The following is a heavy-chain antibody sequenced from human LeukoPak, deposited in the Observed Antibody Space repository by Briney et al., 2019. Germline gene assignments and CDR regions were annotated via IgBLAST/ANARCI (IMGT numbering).Heavy chain of an antibody. V-gene: IGHV1-18*01. CDR2: ISTYNGNT. CDR1: GYTFTNYG. J-gene: IGHJ4*02. Sequence: ASVKVSCKASGYTFTNYGISWVRQAPGQGLEWMGWISTYNGNTNYAQKLQGRVTMTTDTSTSTAYMELRRLRSDDTAVYYCARGPGEGGSSGYYYGKPEDPAEYYFDYWGQGTLVTVSS. CDR3: ARGPGEGGSSGYYYGKPEDPAEYYFDY. D-gene: IGHD3-22*01.